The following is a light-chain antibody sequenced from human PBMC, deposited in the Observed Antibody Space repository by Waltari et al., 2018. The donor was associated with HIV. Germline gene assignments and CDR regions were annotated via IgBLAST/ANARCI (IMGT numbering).Light chain of an antibody. V-gene: IGLV2-14*01. Sequence: QSALTQPASVSGSLGQSITISCTGTSSDVGGYNYVSWYQHLPCKAPKLMIYEVTNRPSGVSNRFSVSKSGNTASLTIAGLQAEDESDYYCTSYTSSSTLVVFGGGTNLTVL. J-gene: IGLJ2*01. CDR2: EVT. CDR3: TSYTSSSTLVV. CDR1: SSDVGGYNY.